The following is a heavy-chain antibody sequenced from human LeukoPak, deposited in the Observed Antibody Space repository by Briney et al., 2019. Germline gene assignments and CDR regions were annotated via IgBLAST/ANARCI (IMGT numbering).Heavy chain of an antibody. V-gene: IGHV3-23*01. J-gene: IGHJ4*02. D-gene: IGHD3-22*01. CDR2: ISGSGVST. Sequence: GGSLRLSCVGSGFTSIAYALTWARQAPGKGLEWVSAISGSGVSTYYADSVKGRFTISRDNSKNTLYLQMNSLRAEDTAVYYCAKEVSSGYYYTSYFDYWGQGTLVTVSS. CDR3: AKEVSSGYYYTSYFDY. CDR1: GFTSIAYA.